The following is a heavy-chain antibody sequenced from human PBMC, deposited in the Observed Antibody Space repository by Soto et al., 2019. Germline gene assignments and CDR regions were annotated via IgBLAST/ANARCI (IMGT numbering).Heavy chain of an antibody. D-gene: IGHD3-16*01. CDR3: EKDKGWELVLGKALDV. J-gene: IGHJ6*02. V-gene: IGHV3-23*01. CDR2: LSDSGGNT. Sequence: GGSLRLSCVGSGFTFSKVAMSWVRQAPGKGLEWVSGLSDSGGNTYYAESVKGRFTISRDNSKNTLHLQMSGLRADETAVYYCEKDKGWELVLGKALDVWGQGTTVTVSS. CDR1: GFTFSKVA.